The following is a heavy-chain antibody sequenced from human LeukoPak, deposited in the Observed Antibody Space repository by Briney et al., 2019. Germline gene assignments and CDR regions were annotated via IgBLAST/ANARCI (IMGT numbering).Heavy chain of an antibody. CDR2: INSYNGDT. V-gene: IGHV1-2*02. CDR1: GYTFTGYY. D-gene: IGHD5-24*01. Sequence: GASVKVSCKASGYTFTGYYLHWVRQAPGQGLEWVGGINSYNGDTHYAQNFQGRVTMTRDTSISTAYMELSRLGSDDTAVYYCARDGDGYNLDWGQGTLVTLSS. CDR3: ARDGDGYNLD. J-gene: IGHJ4*02.